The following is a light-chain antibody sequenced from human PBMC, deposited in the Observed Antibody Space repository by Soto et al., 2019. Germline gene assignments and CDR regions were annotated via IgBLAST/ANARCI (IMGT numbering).Light chain of an antibody. CDR1: SSDVGGYNY. V-gene: IGLV2-14*01. J-gene: IGLJ1*01. CDR3: SSYTSSSTPSV. CDR2: EVS. Sequence: QSALTQPASVSGSPGQSITISCTGTSSDVGGYNYVSWYQQHPGKAPKLMIYEVSNRPSGVSNRFSGSKSGNTASLTISGRQAEDEADYYCSSYTSSSTPSVFGAGTKVTVL.